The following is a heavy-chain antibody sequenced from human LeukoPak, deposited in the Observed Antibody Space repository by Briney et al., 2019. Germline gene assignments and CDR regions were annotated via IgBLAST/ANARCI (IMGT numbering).Heavy chain of an antibody. CDR1: GFTFSSYA. J-gene: IGHJ3*02. D-gene: IGHD3-22*01. CDR2: ISGSGSST. CDR3: AKAGRGYYDSSGYVPSGAFDI. V-gene: IGHV3-23*01. Sequence: GGSLRLSCAASGFTFSSYAMSWVRQAPGHGLEGVSAISGSGSSTYYAESGKGRFTISRDNSKNTLYLQMNSLRAEYTAVYYCAKAGRGYYDSSGYVPSGAFDIWGQGTMVTVSS.